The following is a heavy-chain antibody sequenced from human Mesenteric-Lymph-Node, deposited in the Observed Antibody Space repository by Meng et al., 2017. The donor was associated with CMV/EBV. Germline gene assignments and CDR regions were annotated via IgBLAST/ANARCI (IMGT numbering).Heavy chain of an antibody. V-gene: IGHV3-15*01. D-gene: IGHD6-6*01. CDR3: TIGVGSSDFDY. J-gene: IGHJ4*01. CDR1: GFTYPNAW. CDR2: IKSKNDGGTT. Sequence: GGSLRLSCAASGFTYPNAWMSWVRQAPGKGLEWVGRIKSKNDGGTTDYAAPVKGRFTISRDDSTNMLYLQMNSLKTEDTAVYYCTIGVGSSDFDYWGQGTLVTVSS.